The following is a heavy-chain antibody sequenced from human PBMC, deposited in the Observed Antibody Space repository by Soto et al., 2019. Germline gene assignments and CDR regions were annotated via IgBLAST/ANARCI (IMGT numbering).Heavy chain of an antibody. Sequence: SETLSLTCTVSGGSVSSGSYYWSWIRQPPGKGLEWIGYIYYSGSTNYNPSLKSRVTISVDTSKNQFSLKLSSVTAADTAVYYCARFPDMVRGVMGYYYGMDVWGQGNTVTVSS. V-gene: IGHV4-61*01. CDR2: IYYSGST. CDR3: ARFPDMVRGVMGYYYGMDV. CDR1: GGSVSSGSYY. D-gene: IGHD3-10*01. J-gene: IGHJ6*02.